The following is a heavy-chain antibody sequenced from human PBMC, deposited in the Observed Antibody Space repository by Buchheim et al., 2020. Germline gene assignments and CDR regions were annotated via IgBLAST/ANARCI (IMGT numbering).Heavy chain of an antibody. Sequence: QVQLVESGGGVVQPGRSLRLSCAASGFTFSSYGMHWVRQAPGKGLEWVAVILYDGSNKYYADSVKGRFTISRDNSKNTMYLQMNSLRAEDTAVYYCAKQEREWCMLFWGQGTL. V-gene: IGHV3-30*18. CDR2: ILYDGSNK. CDR3: AKQEREWCMLF. CDR1: GFTFSSYG. J-gene: IGHJ4*02. D-gene: IGHD2-8*01.